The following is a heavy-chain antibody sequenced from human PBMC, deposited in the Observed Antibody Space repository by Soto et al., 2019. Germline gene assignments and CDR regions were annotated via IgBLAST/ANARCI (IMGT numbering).Heavy chain of an antibody. CDR1: GYTFISHS. V-gene: IGHV1-18*01. Sequence: GASVKVSCKSSGYTFISHSITWVRQAPGQGLEWMGRISAYNGNTNYAQKLQGRVTMSTDASTNTAYMELRSLRSEDTAVYYCARGAFCGGATAGRDTDVWGQGITFTVFS. D-gene: IGHD2-21*01. CDR2: ISAYNGNT. J-gene: IGHJ6*02. CDR3: ARGAFCGGATAGRDTDV.